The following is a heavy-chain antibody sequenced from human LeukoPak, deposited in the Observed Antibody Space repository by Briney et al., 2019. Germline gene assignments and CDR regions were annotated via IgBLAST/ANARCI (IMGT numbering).Heavy chain of an antibody. CDR2: ISSSGSTI. Sequence: GGSLRLSCAAFGFTFSDYYMSWIRQAPGKGLEWVSYISSSGSTIYYADSVKGRFTISRDNAKNSLYLQMNSLRAEDTAVYYCARSPIVVVPAAPPSADYWGQGTLVTVSS. V-gene: IGHV3-11*01. D-gene: IGHD2-2*01. J-gene: IGHJ4*02. CDR3: ARSPIVVVPAAPPSADY. CDR1: GFTFSDYY.